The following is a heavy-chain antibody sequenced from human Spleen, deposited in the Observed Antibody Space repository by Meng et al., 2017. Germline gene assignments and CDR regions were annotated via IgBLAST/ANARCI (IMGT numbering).Heavy chain of an antibody. Sequence: QVQLGQSGAEVKKPGASVKISCKASGYTFSGYAMHWGRQAPGQRLEWMGWINAGDGNTKYSRKFQGRVTITRDTSASTAYMEMSSLRSEDTAVYYCAKDYFGSGSFNPWGQGTLVTVSS. CDR3: AKDYFGSGSFNP. CDR1: GYTFSGYA. CDR2: INAGDGNT. V-gene: IGHV1-3*01. D-gene: IGHD3-10*01. J-gene: IGHJ5*02.